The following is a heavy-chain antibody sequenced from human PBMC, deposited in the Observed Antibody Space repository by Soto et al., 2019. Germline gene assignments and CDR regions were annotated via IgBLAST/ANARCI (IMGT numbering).Heavy chain of an antibody. D-gene: IGHD3-16*01. CDR2: IIPIFGTA. J-gene: IGHJ4*02. Sequence: QVQLVQSGAEVKKPGSSVKVSCKASGGTFSSYAISWVRQAPGQGLEWMGGIIPIFGTANYAQKFQGRVNDTGGETTKNGLIGLNQLGIGDKAVYFFGGSRPGWGQGTLVTVSS. CDR1: GGTFSSYA. CDR3: GGSRPG. V-gene: IGHV1-69*12.